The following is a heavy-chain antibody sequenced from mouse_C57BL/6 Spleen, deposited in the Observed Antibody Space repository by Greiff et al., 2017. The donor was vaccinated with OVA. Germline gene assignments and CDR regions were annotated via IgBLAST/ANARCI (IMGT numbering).Heavy chain of an antibody. CDR3: ARKGDYDAWFAY. CDR1: GFSLTSYG. Sequence: VQLQESGPGLVQPSQSLSITCTVSGFSLTSYGVHWVRQSPGKGLEWLGVIWSGGSTDYNAAFISRLSISKDNSKSQVFFQMNSLQADDTAIYYCARKGDYDAWFAYWGQGTLVTVSA. D-gene: IGHD2-4*01. CDR2: IWSGGST. J-gene: IGHJ3*01. V-gene: IGHV2-2*01.